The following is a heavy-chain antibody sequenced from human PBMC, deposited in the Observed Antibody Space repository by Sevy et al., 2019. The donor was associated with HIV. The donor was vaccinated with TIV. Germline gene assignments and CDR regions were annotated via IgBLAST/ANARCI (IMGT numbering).Heavy chain of an antibody. D-gene: IGHD3-16*01. V-gene: IGHV1-18*01. J-gene: IGHJ5*02. CDR1: GYTFSTYG. Sequence: ASVKVSCKASGYTFSTYGISWVRQAPGQGLEWMGWIGAYNGNRKYAQKFQDSITMTTDTSTSTAYMELRSLRSDDTAVHFCARLSTARGESNWFDPWGQGTLVTVSS. CDR3: ARLSTARGESNWFDP. CDR2: IGAYNGNR.